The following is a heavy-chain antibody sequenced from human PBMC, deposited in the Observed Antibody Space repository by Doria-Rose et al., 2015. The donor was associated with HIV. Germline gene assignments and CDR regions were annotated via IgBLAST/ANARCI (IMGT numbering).Heavy chain of an antibody. Sequence: QVQLVESGPGLVKPSGTLSLTCSVSGGSIGHYYWSWIRQPPGKGLEYIGDIFYTGSTNYSPSLKSRVSISIDTSKNKFSLRLSSVTAADTAVYYCARVLSGTYDYWGQGTLVTVSS. J-gene: IGHJ4*02. CDR1: GGSIGHYY. CDR2: IFYTGST. V-gene: IGHV4-59*01. D-gene: IGHD1-26*01. CDR3: ARVLSGTYDY.